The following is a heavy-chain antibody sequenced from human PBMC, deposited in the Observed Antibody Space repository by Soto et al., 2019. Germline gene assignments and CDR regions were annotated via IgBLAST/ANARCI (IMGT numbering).Heavy chain of an antibody. D-gene: IGHD1-1*01. CDR1: GFTFSTYA. CDR2: ISGSGGST. V-gene: IGHV3-23*01. CDR3: AKAPGWNDVWEAFDI. J-gene: IGHJ3*02. Sequence: EVQLLESGGGLVQPGGSLRLSCAASGFTFSTYAMSWVRQAPGKGLEWVSAISGSGGSTYYADSVKGRFTISRDNSKNTLSLQINSLRAEDTAIYYCAKAPGWNDVWEAFDIWGQGTMVTVSS.